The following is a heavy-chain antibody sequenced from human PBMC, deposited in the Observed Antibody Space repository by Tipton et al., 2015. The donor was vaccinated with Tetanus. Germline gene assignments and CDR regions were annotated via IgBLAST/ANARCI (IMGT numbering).Heavy chain of an antibody. CDR1: GGTFSSYA. CDR3: AREVVRWLQPTGIFDI. Sequence: QLVQSGAEVKKPGSSVKVSCRASGGTFSSYAISWARQAPGQGLEWMGGIIFNTANYAQKFQGRVTITADKSRSTGYMELSGLRSEDTAVYYCAREVVRWLQPTGIFDIWGQGTVITVSS. V-gene: IGHV1-69*06. CDR2: IIFNTA. J-gene: IGHJ3*02. D-gene: IGHD5-24*01.